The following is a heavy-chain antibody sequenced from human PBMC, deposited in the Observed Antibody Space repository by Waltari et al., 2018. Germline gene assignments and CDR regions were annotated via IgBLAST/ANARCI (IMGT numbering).Heavy chain of an antibody. D-gene: IGHD7-27*01. J-gene: IGHJ4*02. CDR2: FYSMEYI. CDR3: AREVTKVELGRRLPHFFDS. V-gene: IGHV4-61*02. Sequence: QVQLQESGPGLVKPSQTLSLTCTVSGDSITSNSFYWTWFRQPAGKGLEWIGRFYSMEYINYNPSLKSRVTISRDTSKKQFFLKLTSVTAADTAFYYCAREVTKVELGRRLPHFFDSWGQGTLVTVSS. CDR1: GDSITSNSFY.